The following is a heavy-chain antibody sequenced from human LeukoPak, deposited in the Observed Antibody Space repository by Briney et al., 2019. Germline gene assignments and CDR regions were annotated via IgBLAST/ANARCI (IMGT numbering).Heavy chain of an antibody. CDR2: ISGSGGST. D-gene: IGHD3-16*01. CDR3: AKFEFGF. Sequence: GGSLRLSCAVSGFTFSSYVMSWVRQAPGKGLGWASAISGSGGSTYYADSVKGRFTISRDNSKNTLYLQMNSLRDEDTAVYYCAKFEFGFWGQGTLVTVSS. CDR1: GFTFSSYV. J-gene: IGHJ4*02. V-gene: IGHV3-23*01.